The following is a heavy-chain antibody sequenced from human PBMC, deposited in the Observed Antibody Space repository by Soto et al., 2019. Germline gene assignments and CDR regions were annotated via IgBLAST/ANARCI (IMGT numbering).Heavy chain of an antibody. D-gene: IGHD6-13*01. CDR3: AILDSSTRYTGYYFDY. Sequence: EVQLLESGGGLVQPGGSLRLSCAASGFSFSSYAMNWVRQAPGKGLECVSAFSDGGSNTYYTDSVKGRFTISRDNSKNTVFLQMNSLRAEDTAVYYCAILDSSTRYTGYYFDYWGQGTLVTVSS. J-gene: IGHJ4*02. CDR2: FSDGGSNT. CDR1: GFSFSSYA. V-gene: IGHV3-23*01.